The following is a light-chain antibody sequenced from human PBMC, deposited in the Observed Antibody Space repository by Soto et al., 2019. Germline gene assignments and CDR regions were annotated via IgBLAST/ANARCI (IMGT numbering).Light chain of an antibody. Sequence: DFQMTQSPSSLSASVGDRVTITCRATQAIKNCLNWYQQKPGRAPKLLISDASTLQRGVHSRFSGSGSGTHFTFVISSLQPEDVGTYYCQQSDNLPLTFGQGTRLDIK. CDR3: QQSDNLPLT. V-gene: IGKV1-33*01. J-gene: IGKJ5*01. CDR2: DAS. CDR1: QAIKNC.